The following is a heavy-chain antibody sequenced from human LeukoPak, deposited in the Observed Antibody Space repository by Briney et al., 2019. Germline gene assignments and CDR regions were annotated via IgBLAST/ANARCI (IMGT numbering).Heavy chain of an antibody. V-gene: IGHV4-34*01. CDR3: ARGQPYYDILTGYYMGFDY. D-gene: IGHD3-9*01. J-gene: IGHJ4*02. CDR2: INHSGST. Sequence: SETLSLTCAVYGGSFSGYYWSWIRQPPGKGLEWIGEINHSGSTNYNPSLMSRVTISVDTSKNQSSLKLSSVTAADTAVYYCARGQPYYDILTGYYMGFDYWGQGTLVTVSS. CDR1: GGSFSGYY.